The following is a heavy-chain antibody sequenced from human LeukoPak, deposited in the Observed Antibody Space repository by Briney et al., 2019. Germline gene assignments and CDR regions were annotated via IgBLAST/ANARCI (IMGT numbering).Heavy chain of an antibody. CDR1: GGSISSYY. CDR2: IYYSGST. D-gene: IGHD3-22*01. V-gene: IGHV4-59*12. CDR3: AREVDYYDTSDYFPLGY. Sequence: SETLSLTCIVSGGSISSYYWSWIRQPPGKGLEWIGYIYYSGSTNYNPSLKSRVTISVDTSKKHFSLKLSSVTAADTAVYYCAREVDYYDTSDYFPLGYWGQGTLVTVSS. J-gene: IGHJ4*02.